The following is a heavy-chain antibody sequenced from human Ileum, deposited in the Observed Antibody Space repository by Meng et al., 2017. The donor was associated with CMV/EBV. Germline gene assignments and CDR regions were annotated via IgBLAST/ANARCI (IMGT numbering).Heavy chain of an antibody. J-gene: IGHJ4*02. D-gene: IGHD1-1*01. V-gene: IGHV3-74*01. CDR2: IKSDGGST. CDR3: ARETGSTGYFDY. CDR1: GVTFRRYW. Sequence: CAASGVTFRRYWVHWVRQAPGEGLVWVSRIKSDGGSTSYADSVKGRFTISRDNAKNTLYLQINSLRAEDTAVFYCARETGSTGYFDYWGQGTLVTVSS.